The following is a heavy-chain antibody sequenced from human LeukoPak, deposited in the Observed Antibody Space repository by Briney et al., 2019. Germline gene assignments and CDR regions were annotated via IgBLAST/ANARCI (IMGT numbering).Heavy chain of an antibody. CDR3: ARSSTPYYYYGMDV. V-gene: IGHV4-4*07. J-gene: IGHJ6*02. CDR2: IYTSGST. Sequence: SETLSLTCTVSGGSISSYYWSWIRQPAGKGLEWIGRIYTSGSTNYNPSLKSRVTMSVDTSKNQFSLKLSSVTAVDTAVYYCARSSTPYYYYGMDVWGQGTTVTVSS. D-gene: IGHD2/OR15-2a*01. CDR1: GGSISSYY.